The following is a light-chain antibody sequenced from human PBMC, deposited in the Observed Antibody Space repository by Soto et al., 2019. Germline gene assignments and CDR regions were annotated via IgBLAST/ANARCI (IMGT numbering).Light chain of an antibody. V-gene: IGKV1-5*03. Sequence: DIQMTQSPSSLSASVGDRVTITCRASQSIRSWLAWYQQKPGKAPKILIYEASTLERGVPSRFSGSGSGTEFTLTISTLQPDDLATYYCQQSNSSPWTFGQGTKVEIK. CDR1: QSIRSW. CDR3: QQSNSSPWT. J-gene: IGKJ1*01. CDR2: EAS.